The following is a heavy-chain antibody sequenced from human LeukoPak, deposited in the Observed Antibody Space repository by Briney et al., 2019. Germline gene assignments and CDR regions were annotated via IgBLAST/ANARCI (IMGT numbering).Heavy chain of an antibody. CDR1: GYTFTSYA. CDR2: INTNTGNP. D-gene: IGHD2-2*01. J-gene: IGHJ6*03. V-gene: IGHV7-4-1*02. CDR3: ARGQPIGLVPAAAVRFLYYYYYYMDV. Sequence: GASVKVSCKASGYTFTSYAMNWVRQAPGQGLEWMGWINTNTGNPTYAQGFTGRFVFSLDTSVSTAYPQISSLKAEDTAVYYCARGQPIGLVPAAAVRFLYYYYYYMDVWGKGTTVTVSS.